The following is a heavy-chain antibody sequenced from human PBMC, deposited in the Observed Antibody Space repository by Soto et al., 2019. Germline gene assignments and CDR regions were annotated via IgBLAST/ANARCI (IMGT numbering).Heavy chain of an antibody. CDR2: RYYSEST. J-gene: IGHJ4*02. CDR1: GGFITTGGYY. Sequence: SETLSLTCTVSGGFITTGGYYWSWIRQLPWKGLEWIGHRYYSESTYYNPSLKSRVSISLDTSKNQFSLKLSFVTAADTAMYYCARTKCSGGSCYSWSLDYWGQGXPVTVYS. D-gene: IGHD2-15*01. V-gene: IGHV4-31*03. CDR3: ARTKCSGGSCYSWSLDY.